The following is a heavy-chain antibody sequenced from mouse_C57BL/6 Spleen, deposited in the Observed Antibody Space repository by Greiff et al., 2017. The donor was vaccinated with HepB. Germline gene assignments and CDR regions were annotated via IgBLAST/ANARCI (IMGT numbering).Heavy chain of an antibody. CDR3: ARRHYYGSSYVEDYAMDY. Sequence: EVKLVESGAELVKPGASVKLSCTASGFNIKDYYMHWVKQRTEQGLEWIGRIDPEDGETKYAPKFQGKATITADTSSNTAYLQLSSLTSEDTAVYYCARRHYYGSSYVEDYAMDYWGQGTSVTVSS. CDR1: GFNIKDYY. J-gene: IGHJ4*01. CDR2: IDPEDGET. D-gene: IGHD1-1*01. V-gene: IGHV14-2*01.